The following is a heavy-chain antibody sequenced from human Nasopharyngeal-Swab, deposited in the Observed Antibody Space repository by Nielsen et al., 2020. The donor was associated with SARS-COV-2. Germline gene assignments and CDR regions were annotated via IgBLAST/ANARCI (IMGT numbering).Heavy chain of an antibody. V-gene: IGHV3-23*01. J-gene: IGHJ4*02. CDR1: GFTFSTYA. Sequence: GGSLRLSCAASGFTFSTYAMTWVRQAPGKGLEWVSTIDAGGGNTWYADSVKGRFTISRDNSKSTLYLQMNCLNADDTALYYCADPPFSEYWGQGTLVTVSS. CDR2: IDAGGGNT. CDR3: ADPPFSEY.